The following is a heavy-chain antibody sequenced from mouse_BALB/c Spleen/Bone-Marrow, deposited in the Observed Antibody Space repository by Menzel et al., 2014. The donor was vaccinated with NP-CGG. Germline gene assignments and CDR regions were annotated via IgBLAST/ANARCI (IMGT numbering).Heavy chain of an antibody. CDR2: IYPGSGNT. J-gene: IGHJ2*01. V-gene: IGHV1-76*01. CDR3: ARSAYYGNYLDY. Sequence: QVQLQQSGAELARPGASVKLSCKASGYTFTDYYINWVEQRTGQGLEWIGEIYPGSGNTYYNEKFKGKATLTADKSSSTAYMQLSSLTSEDSAVYFCARSAYYGNYLDYWGQGTTLTVSS. D-gene: IGHD2-10*01. CDR1: GYTFTDYY.